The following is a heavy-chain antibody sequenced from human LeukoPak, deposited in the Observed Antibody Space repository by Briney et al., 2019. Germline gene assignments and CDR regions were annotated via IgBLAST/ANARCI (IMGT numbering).Heavy chain of an antibody. D-gene: IGHD3-10*01. CDR1: GFTFSNYW. CDR2: ISGSGGST. Sequence: GGSLRLSCAASGFTFSNYWMHWVRQPPGKGLEWVSTISGSGGSTYYADSVKGRFTISRDYSKTTLYLQMNSLRAEDTAVYYCAKHRMVRGLFTDYYFDFWGQGILVTVSS. CDR3: AKHRMVRGLFTDYYFDF. V-gene: IGHV3-23*01. J-gene: IGHJ4*02.